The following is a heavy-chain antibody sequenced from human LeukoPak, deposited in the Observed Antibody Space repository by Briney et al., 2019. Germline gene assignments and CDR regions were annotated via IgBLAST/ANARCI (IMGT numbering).Heavy chain of an antibody. J-gene: IGHJ4*02. CDR3: ARTAKVLDY. CDR1: GFTFSAYY. D-gene: IGHD6-25*01. CDR2: ISGSASDI. V-gene: IGHV3-11*04. Sequence: GGSLRLSCAASGFTFSAYYMSWIRQAPEEGLEWISYISGSASDISYADSVKGRFTISRDNAKNSLYLQMNSLTAEDTAVYYCARTAKVLDYWGQGTLVTVSS.